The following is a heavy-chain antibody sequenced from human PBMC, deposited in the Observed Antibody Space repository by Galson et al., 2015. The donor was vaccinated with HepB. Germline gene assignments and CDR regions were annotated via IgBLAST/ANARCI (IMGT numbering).Heavy chain of an antibody. CDR3: ARDGYCSGGRCYGMDV. CDR2: INSDGSST. J-gene: IGHJ6*02. Sequence: SLRLSCAASGFIFSNYWMHWVRQAPGKGLVWVSRINSDGSSTSYADSVKGRFTISRDNAKKTLYLQMNSLRAEDTAVYYCARDGYCSGGRCYGMDVWGQGTTVTVSS. V-gene: IGHV3-74*01. CDR1: GFIFSNYW. D-gene: IGHD2-15*01.